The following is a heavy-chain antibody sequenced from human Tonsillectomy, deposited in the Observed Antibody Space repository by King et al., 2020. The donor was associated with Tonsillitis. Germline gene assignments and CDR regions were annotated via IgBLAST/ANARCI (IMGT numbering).Heavy chain of an antibody. CDR1: GFTFSSYS. D-gene: IGHD4-23*01. CDR3: VKGPFSGDYVGYYYGMDV. J-gene: IGHJ6*02. V-gene: IGHV3-64D*06. CDR2: ISSNGGST. Sequence: VQLVESGGGLVQPGGSLRLSCSASGFTFSSYSMHWVRQAPGKGLEYVSAISSNGGSTYYADSVKGRFTISRDNSKNTLYLQMSSLRAEDTAVYYCVKGPFSGDYVGYYYGMDVWGQGTTVTVSS.